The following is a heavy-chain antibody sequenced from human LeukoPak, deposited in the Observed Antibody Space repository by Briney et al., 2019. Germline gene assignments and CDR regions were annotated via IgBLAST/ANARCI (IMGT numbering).Heavy chain of an antibody. D-gene: IGHD4-11*01. CDR3: ARVQYYNWFDL. Sequence: SETLSLTCNVSSDSISSYYWSWIRQPAGKGLEWIGRIYTSGGTNFNPSLKSRVTISLDTSKNQFSLKLSSVTAADTAVYYCARVQYYNWFDLWGQGTLVTVSS. CDR2: IYTSGGT. J-gene: IGHJ5*02. CDR1: SDSISSYY. V-gene: IGHV4-4*07.